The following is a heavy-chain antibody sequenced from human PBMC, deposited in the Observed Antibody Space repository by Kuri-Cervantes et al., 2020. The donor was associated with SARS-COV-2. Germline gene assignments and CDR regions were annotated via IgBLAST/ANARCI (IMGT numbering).Heavy chain of an antibody. Sequence: LSLTCAVSGYSISSGYYWGWIRQPPGKGLEWVANIKEDGSQKYYLDSVAGRFTISRDNAKNSLNLQMDSLGAEDTAVYYCARDKRSLDFWSGYYSTRTRYWYFDLWGRGTLVTVSS. V-gene: IGHV3-7*01. CDR3: ARDKRSLDFWSGYYSTRTRYWYFDL. J-gene: IGHJ2*01. CDR1: GYSISSGYY. CDR2: IKEDGSQK. D-gene: IGHD3-3*01.